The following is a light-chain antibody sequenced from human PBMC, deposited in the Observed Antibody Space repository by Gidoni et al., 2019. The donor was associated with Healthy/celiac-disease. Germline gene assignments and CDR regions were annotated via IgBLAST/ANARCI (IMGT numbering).Light chain of an antibody. Sequence: IQMTQSPSTLSASVGDRVTITCRASQGISSQLAWYQQKPGKCPKLLIYKAASLESGVPSRFSGSGSGTEFTLTISSLQPDDFATYYCQQYNSYSWTFGQGTKVEIK. CDR1: QGISSQ. CDR2: KAA. V-gene: IGKV1-5*03. CDR3: QQYNSYSWT. J-gene: IGKJ1*01.